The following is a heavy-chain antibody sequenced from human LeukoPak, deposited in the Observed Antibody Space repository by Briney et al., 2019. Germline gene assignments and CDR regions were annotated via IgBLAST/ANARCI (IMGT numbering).Heavy chain of an antibody. CDR3: ARGGSRIPRFLSPMDV. D-gene: IGHD3-3*01. V-gene: IGHV3-64*01. CDR1: GFTFSSYA. CDR2: ISSNGGST. Sequence: GGSLRLSCAASGFTFSSYAMHWVRQAPGKGLEYVSAISSNGGSTYYANSVKGRFTISRDNSKNTLYLQMGSLRAEDMAVYYCARGGSRIPRFLSPMDVWGKGTTVTVSS. J-gene: IGHJ6*03.